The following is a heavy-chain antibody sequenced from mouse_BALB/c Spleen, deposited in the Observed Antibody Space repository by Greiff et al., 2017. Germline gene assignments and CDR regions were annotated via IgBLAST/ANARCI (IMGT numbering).Heavy chain of an antibody. J-gene: IGHJ3*01. CDR2: INPYNGAT. V-gene: IGHV1-31*01. CDR1: GYSFTGYY. Sequence: VQLQQSGPELVKPGASVKISCKASGYSFTGYYMHWVKQSHVKSLEWIGRINPYNGATSYNQNFKDKASLTVDKSTSTAYMELHSLTSEDSAVYYCARNYGSSPAWFAYWGQGTLVTVSA. D-gene: IGHD1-1*01. CDR3: ARNYGSSPAWFAY.